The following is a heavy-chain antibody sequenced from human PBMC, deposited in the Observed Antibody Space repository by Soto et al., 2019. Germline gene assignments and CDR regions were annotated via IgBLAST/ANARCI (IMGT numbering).Heavy chain of an antibody. CDR3: ARGDSSGYYGDY. J-gene: IGHJ4*02. CDR2: IWYDGSNK. V-gene: IGHV3-33*01. D-gene: IGHD3-22*01. CDR1: GFTFSSYG. Sequence: QVQLVESGGGVVQPRRSLRLSCAASGFTFSSYGMHWVRQAPGKGLEWVAVIWYDGSNKYYADSVKGRFTISRDNSKNTLYLQMNSLRAEDTAVYYCARGDSSGYYGDYWGQGTLVTVSS.